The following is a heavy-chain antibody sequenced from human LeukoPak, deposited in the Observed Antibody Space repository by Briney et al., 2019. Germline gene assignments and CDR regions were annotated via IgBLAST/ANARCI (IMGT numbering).Heavy chain of an antibody. CDR2: FGPEDSET. CDR1: GTTLTEPS. V-gene: IGHV1-24*01. D-gene: IGHD3-10*01. J-gene: IGHJ3*02. Sequence: ASVKLSCNVSGTTLTEPSLHWVRQAPGKGLERMGGFGPEDSETIYAHTFQGRVTVTEDTSTDTTYMELSSLRSEDTAVYYCATGTYYFGLNIFNIWGQGTMVTVSS. CDR3: ATGTYYFGLNIFNI.